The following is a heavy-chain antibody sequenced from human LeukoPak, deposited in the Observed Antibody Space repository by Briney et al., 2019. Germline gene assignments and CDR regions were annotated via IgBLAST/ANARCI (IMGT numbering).Heavy chain of an antibody. J-gene: IGHJ4*02. CDR3: ASDRSGWQLGFDY. CDR1: GFTFSSYW. D-gene: IGHD6-19*01. Sequence: GGSLRLSCAASGFTFSSYWMSWVRQAPGKGLEWVANIKQDGSEEYYVDSVKGRFTISRDNAKNSLYLQMNSLRAEDTAVYYCASDRSGWQLGFDYWGQGTLVTV. CDR2: IKQDGSEE. V-gene: IGHV3-7*01.